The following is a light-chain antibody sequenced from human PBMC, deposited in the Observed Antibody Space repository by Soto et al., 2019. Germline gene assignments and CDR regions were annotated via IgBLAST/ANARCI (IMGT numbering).Light chain of an antibody. CDR2: EVS. V-gene: IGLV2-14*01. CDR3: TSYTTSRIWV. CDR1: SGDVGHYNY. J-gene: IGLJ3*02. Sequence: QSALTQPASVSGSPGQSITISCTGSSGDVGHYNYVSWYQQHPGKAPKLMIYEVSNRPSGVSNRFSGSKSGITASLIISGLQAEDEADYYCTSYTTSRIWVFGGGTQLTVL.